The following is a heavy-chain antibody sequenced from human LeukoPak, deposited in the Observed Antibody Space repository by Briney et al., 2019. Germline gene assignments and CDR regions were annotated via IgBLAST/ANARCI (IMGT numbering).Heavy chain of an antibody. D-gene: IGHD2-2*01. Sequence: VASVKVSCKASGGTFSSYAISWVRQAPGQGLEWMGGIIPIFGTANYAQKFQGRVTITADESTSTAYMELSSLRSEDTAVYYCASIPNCSSTSCYLYYFDYWGQGTLVTVSS. J-gene: IGHJ4*02. CDR1: GGTFSSYA. CDR3: ASIPNCSSTSCYLYYFDY. CDR2: IIPIFGTA. V-gene: IGHV1-69*01.